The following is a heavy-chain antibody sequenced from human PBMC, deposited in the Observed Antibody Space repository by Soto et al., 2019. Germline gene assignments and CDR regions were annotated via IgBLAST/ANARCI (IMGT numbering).Heavy chain of an antibody. J-gene: IGHJ4*02. Sequence: EVQLLESGGGLVQPGGSLILSCTASGFTFSRHAMTWVRQAPGKGLEWVSGLSDSGGSIYYTDSVKARFTISRDNSINMLDLQMTTLGAEATAISYCAKVSSSWYAGFFDLWGQGTLVTVS. D-gene: IGHD6-13*01. CDR1: GFTFSRHA. CDR3: AKVSSSWYAGFFDL. V-gene: IGHV3-23*01. CDR2: LSDSGGSI.